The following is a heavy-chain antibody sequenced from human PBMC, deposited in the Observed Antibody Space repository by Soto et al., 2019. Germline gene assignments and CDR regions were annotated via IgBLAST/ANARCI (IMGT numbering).Heavy chain of an antibody. V-gene: IGHV4-31*03. D-gene: IGHD3-22*01. CDR3: AREIDSSGYYSDY. CDR1: GGPISSGGYY. Sequence: QVQLQESGPGLVKPSQTLSLTCTVSGGPISSGGYYWSWIRQHPGKGLEWIGYIYYSGSTYYNPSLKSRVTISVDTSKNQFSLKLSSVTAADTAVYYCAREIDSSGYYSDYWGQGTLVTVSS. CDR2: IYYSGST. J-gene: IGHJ4*02.